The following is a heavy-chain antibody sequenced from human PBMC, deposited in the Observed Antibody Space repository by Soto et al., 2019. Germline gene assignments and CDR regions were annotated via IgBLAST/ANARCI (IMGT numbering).Heavy chain of an antibody. Sequence: GGSLRLSCVASGFSFSNFGMHWVRQAPGKGLEWVAVIWYDGSKKYYADSVKGRFTISRDNSKNTLYLQMNTLRVEDTAVYYCARGHRDGYRSGSLDSWGRGTLVTVSS. V-gene: IGHV3-33*01. CDR3: ARGHRDGYRSGSLDS. D-gene: IGHD5-12*01. CDR1: GFSFSNFG. CDR2: IWYDGSKK. J-gene: IGHJ4*02.